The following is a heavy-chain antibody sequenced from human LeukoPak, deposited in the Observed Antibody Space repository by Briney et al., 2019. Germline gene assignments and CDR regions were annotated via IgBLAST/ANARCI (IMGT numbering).Heavy chain of an antibody. CDR3: ARSSGHDFDY. J-gene: IGHJ4*02. CDR2: IYPSGST. Sequence: SETLSLTCTVSSCSLSSFYWNWIRQPAGKGLEWVGRIYPSGSTDYNASLKSRVTMSVDTSKKQFSLKLNSVTAADTAVYYCARSSGHDFDYWGQGILVTVSS. CDR1: SCSLSSFY. V-gene: IGHV4-4*07. D-gene: IGHD5-12*01.